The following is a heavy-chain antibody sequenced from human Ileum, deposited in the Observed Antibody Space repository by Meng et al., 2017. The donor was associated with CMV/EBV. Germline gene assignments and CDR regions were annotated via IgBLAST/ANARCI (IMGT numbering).Heavy chain of an antibody. CDR3: ARGDNIVVVPAAIRNWYFDL. CDR2: IIPIFGTA. Sequence: IYAISWVRQAPGQGLEWMGGIIPIFGTANYAQKFQGRVTITTDESTSTAYMELSSLRSEDTAVYYCARGDNIVVVPAAIRNWYFDLWGRGTLVTVSS. V-gene: IGHV1-69*05. J-gene: IGHJ2*01. D-gene: IGHD2-2*01. CDR1: IYA.